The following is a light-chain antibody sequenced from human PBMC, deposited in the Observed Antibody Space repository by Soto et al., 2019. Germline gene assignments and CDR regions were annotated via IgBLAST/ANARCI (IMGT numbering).Light chain of an antibody. Sequence: EVVMTQSPATLSVSPGERATLSCRASESVSSSLAWYQQKPGQGPRLLIYGASTRATGIPARFSGSGSGTEFTLTISSLQSEDLAVYYCHQYKNWPRTFGQGTKVDIK. V-gene: IGKV3-15*01. CDR2: GAS. CDR1: ESVSSS. J-gene: IGKJ1*01. CDR3: HQYKNWPRT.